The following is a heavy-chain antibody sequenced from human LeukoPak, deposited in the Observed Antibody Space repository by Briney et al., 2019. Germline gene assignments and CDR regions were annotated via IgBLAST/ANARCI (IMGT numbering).Heavy chain of an antibody. Sequence: GGSLLLSCAASGFTLSSYWMSWVRQAPGKGLEWVANIKQDGSEKYYVDSVKGRFTISRDNAKNSLYLQMNSLRAEDTAVYYCAREIFVTMVRGAFIDYWGQGTLVTVSS. J-gene: IGHJ4*02. D-gene: IGHD3-10*01. CDR2: IKQDGSEK. CDR3: AREIFVTMVRGAFIDY. V-gene: IGHV3-7*01. CDR1: GFTLSSYW.